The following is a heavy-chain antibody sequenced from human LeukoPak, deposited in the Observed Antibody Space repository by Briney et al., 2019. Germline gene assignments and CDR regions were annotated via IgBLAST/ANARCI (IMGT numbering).Heavy chain of an antibody. CDR1: GFTFSSYA. CDR2: ISGSGGST. D-gene: IGHD6-13*01. V-gene: IGHV3-23*01. J-gene: IGHJ4*02. Sequence: GGSLRLSCAASGFTFSSYAMSWVRQAPGKGLEWVSAISGSGGSTYYADSVEGRFTISRDNSKNTLYLQMNSLRAEDTAVYYCAKAFSSSWFHGGYYFDYWGQGTPVTVSS. CDR3: AKAFSSSWFHGGYYFDY.